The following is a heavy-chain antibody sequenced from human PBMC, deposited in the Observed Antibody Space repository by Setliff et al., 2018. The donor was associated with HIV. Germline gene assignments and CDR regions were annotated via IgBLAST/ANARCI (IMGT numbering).Heavy chain of an antibody. D-gene: IGHD3-22*01. Sequence: SETLSLTCIVSGGSISSSSSYWGWIRLPPGKGLEWIGSMYYSGTTYYNPSLKSRVTISLDKSKNQFSLKLTSVTAADTAVYYCARGTYYYETSGYHYDKTWAGTCFDYWG. J-gene: IGHJ4*01. CDR1: GGSISSSSSY. CDR2: MYYSGTT. CDR3: ARGTYYYETSGYHYDKTWAGTCFDY. V-gene: IGHV4-39*07.